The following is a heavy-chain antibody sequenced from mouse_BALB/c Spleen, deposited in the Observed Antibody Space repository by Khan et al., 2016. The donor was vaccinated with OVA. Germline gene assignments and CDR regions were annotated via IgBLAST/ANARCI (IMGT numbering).Heavy chain of an antibody. V-gene: IGHV9-3-1*01. J-gene: IGHJ4*01. D-gene: IGHD1-3*01. CDR3: AIVGYNGTMDF. CDR2: INTYTGEP. CDR1: GFTFTNYG. Sequence: QIQLVQSGPELKKPGEKVQISCKASGFTFTNYGMNWVRQAPGKGLKWMGWINTYTGEPTFTDDFKGRFAFSLETSASPAFLQINCLKNEDTATYFCAIVGYNGTMDFWGQGTSVTVSS.